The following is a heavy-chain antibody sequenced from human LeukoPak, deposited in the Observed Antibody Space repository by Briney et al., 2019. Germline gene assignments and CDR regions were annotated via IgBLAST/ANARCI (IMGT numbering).Heavy chain of an antibody. D-gene: IGHD6-19*01. CDR2: ISYDGSNK. Sequence: GRSLRLSRAASGFTFSSCGMHWVRQAPGKGLEWVAVISYDGSNKYYADSVKGRFTISRDNSKNTLYLQMNSLRAEDTAVYYCAKDPSRIAVAGLIDYWGQGTLVTVSS. V-gene: IGHV3-30*18. CDR3: AKDPSRIAVAGLIDY. J-gene: IGHJ4*02. CDR1: GFTFSSCG.